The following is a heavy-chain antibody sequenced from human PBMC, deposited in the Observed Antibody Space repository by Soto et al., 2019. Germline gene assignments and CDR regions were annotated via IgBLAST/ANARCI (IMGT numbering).Heavy chain of an antibody. Sequence: PGWSLRLSCVASGFVFKNYEMNWVRQAPGKGLMWVSRINSDGSSINYADFVKGRLIISRDNAKNTLYLQMNSLRAEDAAVYYCARNSPGVYALWVDVWGQGTTVTVSS. J-gene: IGHJ6*02. CDR1: GFVFKNYE. CDR3: ARNSPGVYALWVDV. CDR2: INSDGSSI. D-gene: IGHD2-8*01. V-gene: IGHV3-74*01.